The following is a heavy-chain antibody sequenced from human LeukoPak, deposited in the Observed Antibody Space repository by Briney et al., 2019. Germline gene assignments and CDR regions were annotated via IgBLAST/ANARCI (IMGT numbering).Heavy chain of an antibody. CDR3: ARMARNYYYGMDV. CDR2: IGTAGDT. CDR1: GFTFSSYD. Sequence: PGGSLRLSCAASGFTFSSYDMHWVRRATGKGLEWVSAIGTAGDTYYPGSVKGRFTISRENAKNSLYLQMNSLRAGDTAVYYCARMARNYYYGMDVWGQGTAVTVSS. J-gene: IGHJ6*02. D-gene: IGHD5-24*01. V-gene: IGHV3-13*01.